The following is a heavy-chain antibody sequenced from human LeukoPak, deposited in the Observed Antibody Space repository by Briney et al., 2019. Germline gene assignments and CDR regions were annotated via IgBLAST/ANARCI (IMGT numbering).Heavy chain of an antibody. J-gene: IGHJ5*02. CDR1: GFTFSDYY. Sequence: GGSLRLSCAASGFTFSDYYMTWIRQAPGKGLEWVSYISSSGSTIYYADSVKGRFTISRDNAKNSLYLQMNSLGAEDTAVYYCARGYESSGYNWFDPWGQGTLVTVSS. CDR2: ISSSGSTI. D-gene: IGHD3-22*01. CDR3: ARGYESSGYNWFDP. V-gene: IGHV3-11*01.